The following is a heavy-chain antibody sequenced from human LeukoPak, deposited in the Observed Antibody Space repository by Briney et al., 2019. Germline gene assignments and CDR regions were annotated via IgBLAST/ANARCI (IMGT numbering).Heavy chain of an antibody. D-gene: IGHD5-18*01. V-gene: IGHV1-69*05. CDR3: AREGGYSYGSLGY. CDR2: IIPIFGTA. Sequence: SVKVSCKASGGTFSSYAISWVRQAPGPGLEWMGRIIPIFGTANYAQKFQGRVTITTDESTSTAYTELSSLRAEDTAVYYCAREGGYSYGSLGYWGQGTLVTVSS. J-gene: IGHJ4*02. CDR1: GGTFSSYA.